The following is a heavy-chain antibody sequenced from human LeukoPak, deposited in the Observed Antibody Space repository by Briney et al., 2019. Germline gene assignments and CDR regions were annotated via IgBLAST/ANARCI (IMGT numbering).Heavy chain of an antibody. J-gene: IGHJ4*02. Sequence: ASVKVSCKASGYTFTSYYMHWVRQAPGQGLEWMGIINPSGGSTSYAQKFQGRVTMTRDTSTSTVYMELSSLRSEDTAVYYCARDPVRGLRTGGLDYWGQGTLVTVSS. CDR2: INPSGGST. CDR3: ARDPVRGLRTGGLDY. D-gene: IGHD3-10*01. V-gene: IGHV1-46*01. CDR1: GYTFTSYY.